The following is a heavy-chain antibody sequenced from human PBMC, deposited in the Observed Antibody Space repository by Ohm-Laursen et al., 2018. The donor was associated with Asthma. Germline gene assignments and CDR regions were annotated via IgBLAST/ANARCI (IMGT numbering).Heavy chain of an antibody. CDR3: ARVGFFETSAYFETFDP. CDR2: VFDSGST. J-gene: IGHJ5*02. CDR1: GGSISNYY. Sequence: SETLSLTCTVSGGSISNYYWSWIRQPPGKGLEWIGYVFDSGSTHYNPSLKGRVTISVDTSKKQFYLKLSSVTAADTAVYYCARVGFFETSAYFETFDPWGQGTLVTVSS. D-gene: IGHD5-12*01. V-gene: IGHV4-59*01.